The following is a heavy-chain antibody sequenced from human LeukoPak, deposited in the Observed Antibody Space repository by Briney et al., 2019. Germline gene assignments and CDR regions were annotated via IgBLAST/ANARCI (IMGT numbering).Heavy chain of an antibody. CDR3: ARGTYYHDSSGYCDY. D-gene: IGHD3-22*01. Sequence: GGSLRLSCAASGFTFSSYAMSWVRQAPGKGLEWVSAISGSGGSTYYADSVKGRFTISRDNAKNTLYLQMNSLRAEDTAVYYCARGTYYHDSSGYCDYWGQGTLVTVSS. V-gene: IGHV3-23*01. CDR2: ISGSGGST. CDR1: GFTFSSYA. J-gene: IGHJ4*02.